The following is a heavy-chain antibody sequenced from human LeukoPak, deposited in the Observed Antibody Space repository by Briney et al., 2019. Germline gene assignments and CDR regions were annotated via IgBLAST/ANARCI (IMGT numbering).Heavy chain of an antibody. CDR1: GYSFTSHY. Sequence: ASVKVSCKASGYSFTSHYMHWVRQAPGQGLEWLGLINPSGSSTLYAQKFQGRVTITADKSTSTAYMELSSLRSEDTAVYYCAVCRGYSPYYYYYMDVWGKGTTVTVSS. D-gene: IGHD5-18*01. CDR3: AVCRGYSPYYYYYMDV. V-gene: IGHV1-46*01. CDR2: INPSGSST. J-gene: IGHJ6*03.